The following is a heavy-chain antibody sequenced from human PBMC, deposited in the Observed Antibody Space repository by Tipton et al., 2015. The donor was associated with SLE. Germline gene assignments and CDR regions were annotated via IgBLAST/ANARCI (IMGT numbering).Heavy chain of an antibody. J-gene: IGHJ6*03. CDR2: INHSGST. D-gene: IGHD6-6*01. CDR3: ARQPVHYYYYMDV. Sequence: TLSLTCAVYGGSFSGYYWSWIRQPPGKGLEWIGEINHSGSTNYNPSLKSRVTISVDTSKNQFSLKLSSVTAADTAVYYCARQPVHYYYYMDVWGKGTTVTVSS. CDR1: GGSFSGYY. V-gene: IGHV4-34*01.